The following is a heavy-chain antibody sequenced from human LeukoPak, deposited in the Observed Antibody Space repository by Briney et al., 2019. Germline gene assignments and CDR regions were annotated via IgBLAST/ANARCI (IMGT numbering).Heavy chain of an antibody. CDR2: VYYSGTT. Sequence: SETLSLTCTVSGGSISGSPYYNAWIRQPPGKGLEWIGSVYYSGTTYFNPSLKGRVTIFVDTSKNQFSLKLSSVTAADTALYYCATRNYYFDTSSSPYFDYWGQGILVTVSS. CDR3: ATRNYYFDTSSSPYFDY. V-gene: IGHV4-39*01. J-gene: IGHJ4*02. D-gene: IGHD3-22*01. CDR1: GGSISGSPYY.